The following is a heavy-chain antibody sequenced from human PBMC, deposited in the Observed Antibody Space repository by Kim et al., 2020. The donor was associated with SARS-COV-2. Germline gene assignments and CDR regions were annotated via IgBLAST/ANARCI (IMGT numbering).Heavy chain of an antibody. V-gene: IGHV1-3*01. Sequence: ASVKVSCKASGYTFTSYAMHWVRQAPGQRLEWMGWINAGNGNTKYSQKFQGRVTITRDTSASTAYMELSSLRSEDTAVYYCARDRGPTVTTPFGYFGYWGQGTLVTVS. CDR2: INAGNGNT. CDR3: ARDRGPTVTTPFGYFGY. D-gene: IGHD4-17*01. CDR1: GYTFTSYA. J-gene: IGHJ4*02.